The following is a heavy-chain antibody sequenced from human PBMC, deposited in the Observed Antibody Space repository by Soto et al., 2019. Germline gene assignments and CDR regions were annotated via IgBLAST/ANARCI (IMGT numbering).Heavy chain of an antibody. V-gene: IGHV3-49*03. D-gene: IGHD3-22*01. CDR2: IRSKAYGGTT. Sequence: GGSLRLSCTASGFTFGYYAMSWFRQAPGKGLEWVGFIRSKAYGGTTEYAASVKGRFTISRDDSKSIAYLQMNSLKTEDTAVYYCTTSGYYRPSLYYGMDVWGQGTTVTVSS. J-gene: IGHJ6*02. CDR3: TTSGYYRPSLYYGMDV. CDR1: GFTFGYYA.